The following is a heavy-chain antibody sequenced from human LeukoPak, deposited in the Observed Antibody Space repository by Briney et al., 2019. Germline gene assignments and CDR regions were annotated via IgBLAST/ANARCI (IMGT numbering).Heavy chain of an antibody. CDR1: GFTFHYYA. CDR3: AKGALRPSPIVVGVNSVFDV. V-gene: IGHV3-23*01. J-gene: IGHJ3*01. Sequence: GGSLRLSCAASGFTFHYYAMTWVRQAPGQGLVWISIISGNGGSIYYAESVQGRFTISRDNSKNTLYLQLNGLRVDDTAIYYCAKGALRPSPIVVGVNSVFDVWGQGTVVTVSS. D-gene: IGHD2-2*01. CDR2: ISGNGGSI.